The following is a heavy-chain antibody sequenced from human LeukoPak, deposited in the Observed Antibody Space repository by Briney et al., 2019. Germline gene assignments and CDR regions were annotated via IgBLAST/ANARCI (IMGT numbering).Heavy chain of an antibody. CDR1: GGSISNYY. Sequence: SETLSLTCTVSGGSISNYYWNWIRQPPGKGLEWIGYIYYSGSTNYNPSLKSRVTISVEKSRNQFSLKLTSVTAADTAVYYCARQSDMGSGWSDFDYWGQGTLVTVSS. V-gene: IGHV4-59*08. CDR3: ARQSDMGSGWSDFDY. J-gene: IGHJ4*02. CDR2: IYYSGST. D-gene: IGHD6-19*01.